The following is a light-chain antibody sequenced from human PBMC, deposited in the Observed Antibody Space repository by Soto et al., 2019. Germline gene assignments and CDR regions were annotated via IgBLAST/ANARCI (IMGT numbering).Light chain of an antibody. CDR1: QSISNY. CDR3: QQSYSTPT. V-gene: IGKV1-39*01. Sequence: DIQMTQSPCSLSASVGDRVTITCRASQSISNYLNWYQQKPGQAPKLLIYVASSLQSGVPSRFSGSGSGTDFTLTISSLLPEDFATYYCQQSYSTPTFGPGTKVHIK. J-gene: IGKJ3*01. CDR2: VAS.